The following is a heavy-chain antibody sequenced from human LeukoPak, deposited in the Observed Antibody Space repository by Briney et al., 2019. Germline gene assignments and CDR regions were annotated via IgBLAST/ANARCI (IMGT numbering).Heavy chain of an antibody. J-gene: IGHJ4*02. CDR2: IIPIFGTA. Sequence: SVKVSCKASGGTFSSYAISWVRQAPGQGLEWMGGIIPIFGTANYAQKFQGRVTITADESTSTAYMELSSLRSEDTAVYYCTRERQQPYYFDYWGQGTLVTVSS. V-gene: IGHV1-69*13. D-gene: IGHD6-13*01. CDR1: GGTFSSYA. CDR3: TRERQQPYYFDY.